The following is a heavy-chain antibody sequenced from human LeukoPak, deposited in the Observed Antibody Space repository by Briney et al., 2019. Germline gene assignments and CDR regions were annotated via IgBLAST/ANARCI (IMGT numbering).Heavy chain of an antibody. V-gene: IGHV1-69*05. CDR1: AGSFREYT. CDR3: ARGVGYLHLRAVYSDL. J-gene: IGHJ4*02. Sequence: SVKVSCKASAGSFREYTISWVRQAPGQGLEWMGRSVPIFGTVNYAHNFQDRVSLSTDESSTTAYMELSSLRSDDTAIYYCARGVGYLHLRAVYSDLWGQGTLVTVSS. CDR2: SVPIFGTV. D-gene: IGHD5-24*01.